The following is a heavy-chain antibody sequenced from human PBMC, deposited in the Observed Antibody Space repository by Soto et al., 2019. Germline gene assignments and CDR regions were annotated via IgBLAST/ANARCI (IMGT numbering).Heavy chain of an antibody. J-gene: IGHJ4*01. CDR3: AKGRGGSGSLTPRVDF. V-gene: IGHV3-23*01. CDR1: GFTFNNYA. CDR2: ISGGGDST. D-gene: IGHD3-10*01. Sequence: EVQRLESGGGLVQPGGSLRLSCAASGFTFNNYAMTWVRQAPGKGLEWVSAISGGGDSTSYADSVKGRFSVSRDGSKNTLYLQMSSWRAEDTALYYCAKGRGGSGSLTPRVDFWGHGTLVTVSS.